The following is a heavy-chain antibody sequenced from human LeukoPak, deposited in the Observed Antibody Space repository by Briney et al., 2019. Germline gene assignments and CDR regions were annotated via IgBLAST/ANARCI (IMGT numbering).Heavy chain of an antibody. CDR1: GGSISSYY. CDR2: IYTSGST. Sequence: SETLSLTCTVSGGSISSYYWSWIRQPAGKGLEWIGRIYTSGSTNYNPSLKSRVTMSVDTSKNQFSLKLSSVTAADTAVYYCARHMTQLVGGDDAFDIWGQGTMVTVSS. CDR3: ARHMTQLVGGDDAFDI. D-gene: IGHD6-13*01. V-gene: IGHV4-4*07. J-gene: IGHJ3*02.